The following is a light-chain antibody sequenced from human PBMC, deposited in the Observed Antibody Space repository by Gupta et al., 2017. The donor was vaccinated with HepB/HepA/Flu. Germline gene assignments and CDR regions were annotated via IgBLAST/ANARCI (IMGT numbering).Light chain of an antibody. CDR1: QSISTP. CDR3: QQSYSPPHT. J-gene: IGKJ2*01. Sequence: DIHMTQSPSSLSASVGDRVTITCRASQSISTPLNWYQQKSGKVPKVLIYAASNLEGGVPSRFSGGGSGTDFILTISSLQPEDSATYYCQQSYSPPHTFGQGTRLEIK. V-gene: IGKV1-39*01. CDR2: AAS.